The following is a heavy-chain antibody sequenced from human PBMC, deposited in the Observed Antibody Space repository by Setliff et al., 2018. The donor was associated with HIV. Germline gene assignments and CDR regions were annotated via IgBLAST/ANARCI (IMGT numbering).Heavy chain of an antibody. V-gene: IGHV4-59*12. J-gene: IGHJ4*02. CDR3: ARTPTYYYDSSGYYIDY. D-gene: IGHD3-22*01. Sequence: TLSLTCTVSGGSIRNYYWNWIRQPPGKGLEWIGYIYYTGSTNYDPSLQSRVTISLDTSKDQFSLKLSSVTAADTAVYYCARTPTYYYDSSGYYIDYWGQGTLVTVSS. CDR2: IYYTGST. CDR1: GGSIRNYY.